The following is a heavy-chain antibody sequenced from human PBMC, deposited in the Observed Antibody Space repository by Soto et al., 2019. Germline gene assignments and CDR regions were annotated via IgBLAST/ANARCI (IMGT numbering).Heavy chain of an antibody. Sequence: QVQLVESRGGVVQPGRSLRLSCAASGFTISSYAMHWVRQAPGKGLEWVAVISYDGSNKYYADSVKGRFTISRDNSKNTLYLQMNSLRDEDTAVYYCARDGLLGYCDYWGQGTLVTVSS. CDR1: GFTISSYA. CDR2: ISYDGSNK. CDR3: ARDGLLGYCDY. V-gene: IGHV3-30-3*01. D-gene: IGHD3-16*01. J-gene: IGHJ4*02.